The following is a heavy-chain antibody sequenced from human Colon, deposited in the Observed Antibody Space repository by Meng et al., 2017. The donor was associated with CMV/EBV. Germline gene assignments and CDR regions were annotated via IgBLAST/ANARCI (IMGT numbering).Heavy chain of an antibody. D-gene: IGHD1/OR15-1a*01. Sequence: SGYTFHAYYIHWVRQAPGQGLQWMGWINPNDGATDYGETFQGRVTMTVDTSTSTANMELNRLTSDDTAIYYCARDKSGTSTRNWLDPWGQGTLVTVSS. CDR1: GYTFHAYY. CDR3: ARDKSGTSTRNWLDP. V-gene: IGHV1-2*02. J-gene: IGHJ5*02. CDR2: INPNDGAT.